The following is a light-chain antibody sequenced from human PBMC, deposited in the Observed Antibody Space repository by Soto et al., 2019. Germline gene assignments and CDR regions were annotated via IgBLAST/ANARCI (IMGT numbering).Light chain of an antibody. V-gene: IGLV2-14*01. Sequence: QSALTQPASVSGSPGQSITISCTGTSSDVGGYNYVSWYQQHPGKAPKLMIYEVSNRPSGVSNRFSGSKSGNKASLTISGLQAEDEADYYCSSYTTGGTLVVFGGGTKLTVL. CDR1: SSDVGGYNY. J-gene: IGLJ2*01. CDR2: EVS. CDR3: SSYTTGGTLVV.